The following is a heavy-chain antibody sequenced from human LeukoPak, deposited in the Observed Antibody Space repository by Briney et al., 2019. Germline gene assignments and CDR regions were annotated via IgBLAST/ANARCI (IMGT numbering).Heavy chain of an antibody. CDR2: IYYSGST. Sequence: SETLSLTCTVSGGSISSSSYYWGWIRQPPGKGLEWIGSIYYSGSTYYNPSLKSRVTISVDTSKNQFSLKLSSVTAADTAVYYCARGEPEAQPHKTIAPPKYQLPPTNAFDIWGQGTMVTVSS. J-gene: IGHJ3*02. D-gene: IGHD2-2*01. V-gene: IGHV4-39*01. CDR3: ARGEPEAQPHKTIAPPKYQLPPTNAFDI. CDR1: GGSISSSSYY.